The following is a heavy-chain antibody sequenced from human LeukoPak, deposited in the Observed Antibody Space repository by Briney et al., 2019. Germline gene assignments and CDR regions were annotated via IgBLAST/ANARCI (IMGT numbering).Heavy chain of an antibody. CDR3: AKARAAVVEATINY. V-gene: IGHV3-23*01. CDR1: GFNFSNYA. Sequence: GGSLRLSCAASGFNFSNYAMTWVRQAPGKGLEWVSTVNSNDRPYYADSVKGRFTISRDNSKNTLYLQMNTLRVEDTALYYCAKARAAVVEATINYWGQGILVTVSP. CDR2: VNSNDRP. D-gene: IGHD2-15*01. J-gene: IGHJ4*02.